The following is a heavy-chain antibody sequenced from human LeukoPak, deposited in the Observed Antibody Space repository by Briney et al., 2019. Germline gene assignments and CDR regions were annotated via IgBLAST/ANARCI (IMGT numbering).Heavy chain of an antibody. Sequence: GGSLRLSCVASGFTFSSYAMSWVHQAPGKGLEWVSVISGSGGSTSHADSVKGRFTISRDNSKNTLYLQMNSLRVEDTAEYYCAKAGWSAYYRGIDYWGQGTLVTVSS. CDR1: GFTFSSYA. J-gene: IGHJ4*02. CDR3: AKAGWSAYYRGIDY. V-gene: IGHV3-23*01. CDR2: ISGSGGST. D-gene: IGHD3-3*01.